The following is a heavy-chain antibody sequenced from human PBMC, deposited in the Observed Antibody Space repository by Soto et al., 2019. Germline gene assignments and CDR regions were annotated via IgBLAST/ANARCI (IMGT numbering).Heavy chain of an antibody. D-gene: IGHD5-18*01. J-gene: IGHJ4*02. CDR2: ISSSSSYI. V-gene: IGHV3-21*01. CDR3: ARDRGYSYGKDPTFDY. Sequence: GGSLRLSCAASGFTFSSYSMNWVRQAPGKGLEWVSSISSSSSYIYYADSVKGRFTISRDNAKNSLYLQMNSLRAEDTAVYYCARDRGYSYGKDPTFDYWGQGTLVTVSS. CDR1: GFTFSSYS.